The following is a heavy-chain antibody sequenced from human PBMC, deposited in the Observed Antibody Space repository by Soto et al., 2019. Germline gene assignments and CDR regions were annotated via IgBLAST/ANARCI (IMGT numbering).Heavy chain of an antibody. D-gene: IGHD2-2*01. J-gene: IGHJ6*02. CDR1: GVSISSSIYY. V-gene: IGHV4-39*01. Sequence: SETLSLTCTVAGVSISSSIYYWSWIRQPPGKGLEWIGSIYYSGSTYYNPSLKSRVTISVDTSKNQFSLKLSSVTAADTAVYYCARHLGHCISTSCTGGYYYYGMDVWGQGTTVTVS. CDR3: ARHLGHCISTSCTGGYYYYGMDV. CDR2: IYYSGST.